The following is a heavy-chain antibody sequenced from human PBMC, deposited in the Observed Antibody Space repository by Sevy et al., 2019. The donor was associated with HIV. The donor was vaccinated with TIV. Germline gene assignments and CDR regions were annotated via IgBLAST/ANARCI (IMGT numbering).Heavy chain of an antibody. CDR2: IRSKAYAGTT. CDR1: GFTFGDYA. CDR3: SREDFGADYDFWSNYRGRLDC. J-gene: IGHJ4*02. Sequence: GGSLRLSCTGSGFTFGDYAMTWFRQAPGKGLEWVGFIRSKAYAGTTDYATSVKGRFTISRDDSKSIAYLQMNSLKSEDTAVYYCSREDFGADYDFWSNYRGRLDCWGRRTLVTVSS. V-gene: IGHV3-49*03. D-gene: IGHD3-3*01.